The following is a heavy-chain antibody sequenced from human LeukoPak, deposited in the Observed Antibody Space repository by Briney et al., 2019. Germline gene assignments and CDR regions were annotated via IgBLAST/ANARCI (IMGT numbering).Heavy chain of an antibody. J-gene: IGHJ6*03. D-gene: IGHD6-6*01. CDR3: AKDIASSYYYYYMDV. CDR2: ISWNSGSI. V-gene: IGHV3-9*03. CDR1: GFTFDDYA. Sequence: GGSLRLSCAASGFTFDDYAMHGVRQAPGKGLEWVSGISWNSGSIGYADSVKGRFTISRDNAKNSLYLQMNSLRAEDMALYYCAKDIASSYYYYYMDVWGKGTTVTVSS.